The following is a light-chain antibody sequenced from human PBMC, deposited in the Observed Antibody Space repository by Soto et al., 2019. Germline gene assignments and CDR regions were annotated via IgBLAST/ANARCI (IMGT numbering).Light chain of an antibody. CDR1: QSVSSS. V-gene: IGKV3-15*01. Sequence: EIVMTQSPATLSMSPGERATLSCRASQSVSSSLAWYQPNPGQAPRLLIYSASTRATGIPARFSGSGSGTEFTLTISSLQSEDFAVYYCQQYSNWPPSTFGQGTKVDIK. CDR2: SAS. J-gene: IGKJ1*01. CDR3: QQYSNWPPST.